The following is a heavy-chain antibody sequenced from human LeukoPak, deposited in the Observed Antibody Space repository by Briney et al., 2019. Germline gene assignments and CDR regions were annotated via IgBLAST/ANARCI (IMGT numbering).Heavy chain of an antibody. Sequence: KSGGSLRLSCAASGFIFSSYSMNWVRQAPGKGLEWVSYISSSSSSIYYADSVKGRFTISRDNAKKSLFLQMNSLRAEDTAVYYCARVKGFVEVPVTILEDVWGQGTTVTVSS. D-gene: IGHD2-2*02. V-gene: IGHV3-21*05. CDR3: ARVKGFVEVPVTILEDV. J-gene: IGHJ6*02. CDR1: GFIFSSYS. CDR2: ISSSSSSI.